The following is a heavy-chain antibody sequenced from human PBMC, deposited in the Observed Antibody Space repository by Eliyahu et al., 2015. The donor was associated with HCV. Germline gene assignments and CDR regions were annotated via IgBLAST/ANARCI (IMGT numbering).Heavy chain of an antibody. D-gene: IGHD2-8*02. CDR3: ARDPGPLRPHGV. CDR2: IYSDGTT. Sequence: EVQLVESGGGLVXPGGSLRLXXAASGVTVGNXYMNWVRQAPGKGLEWVSLIYSDGTTSYADSVKGRFTISRDSSKNTLYLQMNNLRVEDTAVYYCARDPGPLRPHGVWGQGTLVTVSS. V-gene: IGHV3-66*01. CDR1: GVTVGNXY. J-gene: IGHJ4*02.